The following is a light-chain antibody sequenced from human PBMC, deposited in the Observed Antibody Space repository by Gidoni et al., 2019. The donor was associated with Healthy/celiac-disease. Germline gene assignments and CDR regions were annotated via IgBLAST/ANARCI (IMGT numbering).Light chain of an antibody. J-gene: IGKJ3*01. V-gene: IGKV3-11*01. CDR1: QSVSSY. Sequence: EIVLTQSPATLSLSPGARATLSCRASQSVSSYLAWYQQKPGQAPRLLIYDASNRATGIPARFSGSGSGTDFTLTISSREPEDFAVYYCQQRSNWLFTFGPGTKVDIK. CDR3: QQRSNWLFT. CDR2: DAS.